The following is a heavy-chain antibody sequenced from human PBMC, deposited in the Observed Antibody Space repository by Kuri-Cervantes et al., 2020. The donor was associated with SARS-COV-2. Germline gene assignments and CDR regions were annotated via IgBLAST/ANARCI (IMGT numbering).Heavy chain of an antibody. J-gene: IGHJ6*03. V-gene: IGHV1-18*01. Sequence: ASVKVSCKASGYTFTSYGISWVRQAPGQGLEWMGWISAYNGNTNYAQKLQGRVTMTTDTSTSTAYMELRSLRSDDTAVYYCARGPPVVGATSYYYYYMDVWGKGTTVTVSS. CDR2: ISAYNGNT. D-gene: IGHD1-26*01. CDR3: ARGPPVVGATSYYYYYMDV. CDR1: GYTFTSYG.